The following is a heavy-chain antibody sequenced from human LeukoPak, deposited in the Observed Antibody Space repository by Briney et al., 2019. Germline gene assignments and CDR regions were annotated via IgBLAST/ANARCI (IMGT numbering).Heavy chain of an antibody. Sequence: AGGSLRLSCAASGFTFSGYIMNWVRQAPGKGLEWVSFIGTSGNPIYYADSVKGRFTVSGDNAKNSLYLQMNSLRAEDTAVYYCARDQWLDYWGQGTLVTVSS. CDR3: ARDQWLDY. D-gene: IGHD6-19*01. CDR1: GFTFSGYI. V-gene: IGHV3-48*01. CDR2: IGTSGNPI. J-gene: IGHJ4*02.